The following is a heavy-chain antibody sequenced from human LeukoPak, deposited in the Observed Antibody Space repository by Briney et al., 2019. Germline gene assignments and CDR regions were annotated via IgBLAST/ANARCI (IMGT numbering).Heavy chain of an antibody. J-gene: IGHJ4*02. CDR3: ARAYADDFWSGYYSYFDY. Sequence: GASVKVSCKASGYTFTGYYMHWVRQAPGQGLEWMGWINPNSGGTNYAQKFQGRVTMTRDTSISTAYMELSRLRSDDTAVYYCARAYADDFWSGYYSYFDYWGQGTLVTVSS. D-gene: IGHD3-3*01. V-gene: IGHV1-2*02. CDR1: GYTFTGYY. CDR2: INPNSGGT.